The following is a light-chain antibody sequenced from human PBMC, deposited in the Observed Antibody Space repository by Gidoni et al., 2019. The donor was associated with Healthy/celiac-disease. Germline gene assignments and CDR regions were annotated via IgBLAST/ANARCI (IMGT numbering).Light chain of an antibody. CDR1: SSDVGGYNY. J-gene: IGLJ2*01. CDR3: SSYAGSNNVV. V-gene: IGLV2-8*01. Sequence: QSALTPPPSASGSPGQSVTISCTGTSSDVGGYNYVSWYQQHPGKAPQRMIYEVSKRPSGVPDRCSGSKSGNTASLTVSGLQAEDEADYYCSSYAGSNNVVFGGGTKLTVL. CDR2: EVS.